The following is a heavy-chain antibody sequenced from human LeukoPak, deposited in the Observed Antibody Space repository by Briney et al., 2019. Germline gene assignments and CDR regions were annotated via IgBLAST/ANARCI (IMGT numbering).Heavy chain of an antibody. CDR2: ISYDGSNK. CDR1: GFTFSSYA. V-gene: IGHV3-30-3*01. Sequence: RRSLRLSCAASGFTFSSYAMHWVRQAPGKGLEWVAVISYDGSNKYYADSVKGRFTISRDNSKNTLYLQMNSLRAEDTAVYYCARDRDIVVVVAASLDYWGQGTLVTVSS. J-gene: IGHJ4*02. D-gene: IGHD2-15*01. CDR3: ARDRDIVVVVAASLDY.